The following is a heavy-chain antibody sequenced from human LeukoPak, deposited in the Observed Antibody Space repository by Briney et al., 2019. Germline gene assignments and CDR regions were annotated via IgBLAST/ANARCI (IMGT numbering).Heavy chain of an antibody. J-gene: IGHJ4*02. Sequence: GGSLRLSCAASGFTFSSSNLDWVRQAPGKGLEWVSSISSSSSIYYTDSVNGRFTVSRDNTNNSLYLQMNSLRAEDTAVYFCAKEGRSTTPGYWGQGTLVTVSS. CDR2: ISSSSSI. CDR1: GFTFSSSN. CDR3: AKEGRSTTPGY. D-gene: IGHD2-15*01. V-gene: IGHV3-21*01.